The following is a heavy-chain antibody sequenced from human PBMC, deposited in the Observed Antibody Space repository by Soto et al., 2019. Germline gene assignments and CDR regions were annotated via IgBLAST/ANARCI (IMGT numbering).Heavy chain of an antibody. CDR1: GFTFSSYS. J-gene: IGHJ6*02. D-gene: IGHD3-22*01. CDR3: ARDTLYYYDSSGYYYYYYGMDV. Sequence: EVQLVESGGGLGKPGGSLRLSCAASGFTFSSYSMNWVRQAPGKGLEWVSSISSSSSYIYYADSVKGRFTISRDNAKNSLYLQMNSLRAEDTAVYYCARDTLYYYDSSGYYYYYYGMDVWGQGTTVTVSS. V-gene: IGHV3-21*01. CDR2: ISSSSSYI.